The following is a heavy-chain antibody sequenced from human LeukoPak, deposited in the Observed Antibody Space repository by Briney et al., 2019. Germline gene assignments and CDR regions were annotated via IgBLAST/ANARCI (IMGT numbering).Heavy chain of an antibody. V-gene: IGHV1-46*01. CDR1: GYTFTRYY. J-gene: IGHJ6*03. D-gene: IGHD3-3*01. Sequence: GASVRVSCKASGYTFTRYYMHWVRQAPGQGLEWMGIINPSGGSTSYAQTFQGRVTMTMDMSTSTVYMELSSLRSEDTVVYYCARDSNYDFWSRYSPNYYYYYMDVWGKGTTVTVSS. CDR3: ARDSNYDFWSRYSPNYYYYYMDV. CDR2: INPSGGST.